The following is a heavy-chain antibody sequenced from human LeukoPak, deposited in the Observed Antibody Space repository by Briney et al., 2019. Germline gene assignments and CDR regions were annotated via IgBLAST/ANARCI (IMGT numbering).Heavy chain of an antibody. Sequence: GESLKISCKGSGYSFPGNWIGWVRQMPGKGLEWMGIIYPGDSDTRYSPSFQGQVTISADKSISSAYLQWSSLKASDTAMYYCARHGVGVSLDVFDIWGQGTLVTVSS. J-gene: IGHJ3*02. CDR2: IYPGDSDT. D-gene: IGHD1-26*01. CDR3: ARHGVGVSLDVFDI. CDR1: GYSFPGNW. V-gene: IGHV5-51*01.